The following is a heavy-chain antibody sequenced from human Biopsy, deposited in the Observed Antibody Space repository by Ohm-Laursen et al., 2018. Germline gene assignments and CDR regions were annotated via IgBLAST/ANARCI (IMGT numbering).Heavy chain of an antibody. V-gene: IGHV4-61*01. Sequence: SHTLSLTCTVSGASVSSESYDWSWLRQRPGRVLEWIGNIYTDVSTKYNPSLRSRVNISADKSPNQFSLKLRSVTAADTAVYYCARLTGDPSYWGQGTLVTVSS. J-gene: IGHJ4*02. CDR3: ARLTGDPSY. CDR1: GASVSSESYD. CDR2: IYTDVST. D-gene: IGHD7-27*01.